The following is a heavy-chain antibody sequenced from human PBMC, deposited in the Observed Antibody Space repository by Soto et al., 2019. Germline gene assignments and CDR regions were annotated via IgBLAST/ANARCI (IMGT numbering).Heavy chain of an antibody. J-gene: IGHJ6*03. Sequence: ASVKVSCKASGYTFTSYDINWVRQATGQGLEWMGWMNPNSGNTGYAQKFQGRVTMTRNTSISTAYMELSSLRSEDTAVYYCARVVGYCSSTSCYSLYYYYMDVWGKGTTVTVSS. V-gene: IGHV1-8*01. CDR2: MNPNSGNT. CDR3: ARVVGYCSSTSCYSLYYYYMDV. D-gene: IGHD2-2*01. CDR1: GYTFTSYD.